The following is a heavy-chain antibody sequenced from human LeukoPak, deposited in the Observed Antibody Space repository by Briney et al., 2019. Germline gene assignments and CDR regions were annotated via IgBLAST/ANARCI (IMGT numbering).Heavy chain of an antibody. V-gene: IGHV4-4*09. J-gene: IGHJ4*02. CDR2: IYTSGST. CDR3: ARQSIAARYTPFDY. CDR1: GGSISGYY. D-gene: IGHD6-6*01. Sequence: PSETLSLTCTVSGGSISGYYWSWIRQPPGKGLEWIGYIYTSGSTNYNPSLKSRVTISVDTSKNQFSLKLSSVTAADTAVYYCARQSIAARYTPFDYWGQGTLVTVSS.